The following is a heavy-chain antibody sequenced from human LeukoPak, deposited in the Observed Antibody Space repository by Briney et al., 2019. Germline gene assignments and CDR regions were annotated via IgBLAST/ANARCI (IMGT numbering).Heavy chain of an antibody. CDR1: GGSISSHL. CDR2: IYYSGRT. CDR3: ARDEGVNGYTF. V-gene: IGHV4-59*11. D-gene: IGHD5-24*01. Sequence: SETLSLTCTVSGGSISSHLWSWIRQPPGKGLEWIGYIYYSGRTNYNPSLKSRVTISVDTSKNQFSLKLTSMTAADTAVYYCARDEGVNGYTFWGQGTLVTVSS. J-gene: IGHJ4*02.